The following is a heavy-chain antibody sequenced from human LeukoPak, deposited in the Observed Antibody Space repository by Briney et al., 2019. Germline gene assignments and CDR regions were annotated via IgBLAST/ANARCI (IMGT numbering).Heavy chain of an antibody. V-gene: IGHV3-48*01. CDR3: ARDSRYSTSPYDY. Sequence: PGGSLRLSCAASGFTYSNSAKNWLRQAPGKGLEWVSHISSSSSTIYYADSVKGRFTISRDNAKNSLYLQMNSLRAEDTAVYYCARDSRYSTSPYDYWMRRTLVTVSS. CDR2: ISSSSSTI. CDR1: GFTYSNSA. J-gene: IGHJ4*02. D-gene: IGHD6-6*01.